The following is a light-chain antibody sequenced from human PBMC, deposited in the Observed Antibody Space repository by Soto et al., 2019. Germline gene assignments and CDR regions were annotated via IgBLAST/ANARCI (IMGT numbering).Light chain of an antibody. CDR2: RNN. CDR3: AAWDDSLSGRV. J-gene: IGLJ3*02. Sequence: VLTQPPSASGTPGQRVTISCSGSSSNIGSNYVYWYQQLPGTAPKLLIYRNNQRPSGVPDRFSGSKSGTSASLAISGLRSEDDADYYCAAWDDSLSGRVFGGGTKLTVL. CDR1: SSNIGSNY. V-gene: IGLV1-47*01.